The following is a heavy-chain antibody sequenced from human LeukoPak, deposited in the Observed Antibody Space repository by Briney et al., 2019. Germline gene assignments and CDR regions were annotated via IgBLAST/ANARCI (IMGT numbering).Heavy chain of an antibody. Sequence: GGSLRLSCAASGFTFSSYGMHWVRQAPGKGLEWVAVISYDGSNKYYADSVKGRFTISRDNSKNTLYLQMNSLRVEDTAVYYCAKDRAGAFDIWGQGTMVTVSS. V-gene: IGHV3-30*18. CDR3: AKDRAGAFDI. J-gene: IGHJ3*02. CDR1: GFTFSSYG. D-gene: IGHD6-19*01. CDR2: ISYDGSNK.